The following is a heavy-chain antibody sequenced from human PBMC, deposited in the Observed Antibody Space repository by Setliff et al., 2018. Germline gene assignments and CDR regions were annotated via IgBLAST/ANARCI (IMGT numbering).Heavy chain of an antibody. CDR3: AKEDYSDSSGYYYETPWFDP. V-gene: IGHV3-23*01. J-gene: IGHJ5*02. CDR2: VYNGNDET. CDR1: GFTFSAYG. D-gene: IGHD3-22*01. Sequence: GSLRLSCVASGFTFSAYGMSWVRQAPGKGLEWVSSVYNGNDETKYADSVKGRFTISRDNSQNTVFLQVNSLRPEDSAVYYCAKEDYSDSSGYYYETPWFDPWGQGTLVTVSS.